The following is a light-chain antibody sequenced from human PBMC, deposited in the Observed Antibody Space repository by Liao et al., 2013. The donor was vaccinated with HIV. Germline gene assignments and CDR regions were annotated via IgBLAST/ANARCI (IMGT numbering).Light chain of an antibody. V-gene: IGLV3-1*01. CDR1: KLGNKY. J-gene: IGLJ1*01. CDR2: QDD. Sequence: SYELTQPPSVSVSPGQTASITCSGDKLGNKYVCWFQQKPGQSPVMVIYQDDKRPSGIPERFSGSNSGNTATLTIRGTQALDEADYYCQAWDISTVVFGTGTKVTVL. CDR3: QAWDISTVV.